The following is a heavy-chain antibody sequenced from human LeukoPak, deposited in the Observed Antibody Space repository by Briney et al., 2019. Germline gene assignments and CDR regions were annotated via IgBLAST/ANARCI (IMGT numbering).Heavy chain of an antibody. J-gene: IGHJ4*02. CDR2: IIPIFGTA. CDR3: ARAGLRDGYNTFDY. D-gene: IGHD5-24*01. CDR1: GGTFSSYA. V-gene: IGHV1-69*05. Sequence: ASVKVSCKASGGTFSSYAISWVRQAPGQGLEWMGGIIPIFGTANYAQKFQGRVTITTDVSTSTAYMELSSLRSEDTAVYYCARAGLRDGYNTFDYWGQGTLVTVSS.